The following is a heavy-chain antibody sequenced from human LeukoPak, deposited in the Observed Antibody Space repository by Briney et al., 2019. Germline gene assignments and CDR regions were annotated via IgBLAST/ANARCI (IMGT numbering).Heavy chain of an antibody. CDR1: GFTFNDYA. CDR3: ARGPAAIPVDY. D-gene: IGHD2-2*01. Sequence: GGSLRLSCAASGFTFNDYAMYWVRQAPGKGLEWVTLISYDGYDKSYADSVRGRFTISRDNSRNTLYLQMDSLRSEDTAVYYCARGPAAIPVDYWGQGTLVTVSS. CDR2: ISYDGYDK. V-gene: IGHV3-30-3*01. J-gene: IGHJ4*02.